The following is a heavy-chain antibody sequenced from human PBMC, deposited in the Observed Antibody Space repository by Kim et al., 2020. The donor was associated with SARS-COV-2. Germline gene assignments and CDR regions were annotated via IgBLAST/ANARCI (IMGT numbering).Heavy chain of an antibody. CDR2: VGHDGSLQ. CDR3: AKEIGSGLPLED. J-gene: IGHJ4*02. CDR1: GFTFSSHG. Sequence: GGSLRLSCAASGFTFSSHGMHWVRQAPGKGLDWVAVVGHDGSLQFYADSAKGRFTISRDNSRNTLYLHMSSLRVDDTAVYYCAKEIGSGLPLEDWGQGTLVTVSS. D-gene: IGHD3-3*01. V-gene: IGHV3-30*18.